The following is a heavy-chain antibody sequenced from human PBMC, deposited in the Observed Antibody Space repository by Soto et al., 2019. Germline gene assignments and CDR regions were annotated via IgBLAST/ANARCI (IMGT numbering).Heavy chain of an antibody. Sequence: QVQLVQSGAEVKKPGASVKVSCKISGYTFSTYPISWVRQAPGQGLEWVGWISTYNGKTNYGQKFQGRVTITTDTSASTAYMNLRNLRSDDTAVYYCARDRVEAALGTFDQWGQGTLVTVSS. CDR1: GYTFSTYP. D-gene: IGHD6-13*01. V-gene: IGHV1-18*01. J-gene: IGHJ4*02. CDR2: ISTYNGKT. CDR3: ARDRVEAALGTFDQ.